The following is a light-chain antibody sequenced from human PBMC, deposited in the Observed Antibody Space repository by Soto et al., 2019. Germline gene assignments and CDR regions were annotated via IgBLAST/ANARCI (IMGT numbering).Light chain of an antibody. CDR1: RRIATW. Sequence: IPLAQSPSTLSASVGDRVTITCRASRRIATWLAWYQHQPGSAPNLLIYGASTLQSGAPSRCSGSGSGAEFTITIVNLQADDFATYYYQQYRLYWTFGPGTKVDIK. V-gene: IGKV1-5*01. J-gene: IGKJ1*01. CDR3: QQYRLYWT. CDR2: GAS.